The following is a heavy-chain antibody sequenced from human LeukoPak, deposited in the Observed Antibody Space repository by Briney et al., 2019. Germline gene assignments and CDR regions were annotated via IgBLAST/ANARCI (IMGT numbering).Heavy chain of an antibody. CDR1: GFTFGDYA. D-gene: IGHD2-8*01. V-gene: IGHV3-49*04. J-gene: IGHJ4*02. Sequence: TGGSLRLSCTASGFTFGDYAMSWVRQAPGKGLEWVGFIRSKAYGGTTEYAASVKGRFTISRDDSKSIPYLQMNSLKTEDTAVYYCTTRVSFDYWGQGPLVTVSS. CDR2: IRSKAYGGTT. CDR3: TTRVSFDY.